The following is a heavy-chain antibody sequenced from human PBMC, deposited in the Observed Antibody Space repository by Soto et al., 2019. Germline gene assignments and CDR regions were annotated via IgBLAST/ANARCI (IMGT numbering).Heavy chain of an antibody. CDR2: IYYSGST. D-gene: IGHD1-26*01. V-gene: IGHV4-59*08. Sequence: SETLSLTCTVSGGSISSYYWSWIRQPPGKGLEWIGYIYYSGSTNYNPSLKSRVTISVDTSKNQFSLKLSSVTAADTAVYYCAGPSVGNPVYFDYWGQGTLVTVSS. CDR3: AGPSVGNPVYFDY. J-gene: IGHJ4*02. CDR1: GGSISSYY.